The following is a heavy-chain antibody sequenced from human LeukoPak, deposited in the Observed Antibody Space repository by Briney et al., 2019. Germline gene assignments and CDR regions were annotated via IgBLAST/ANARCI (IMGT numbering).Heavy chain of an antibody. CDR3: ARDRRTMTTCDY. CDR1: GFTFSSYT. Sequence: GCSLRLSCAASGFTFSSYTMNWVRQAPGKGLEWVSSISSSSSYIYYADSVKGRFTISRDNAKKSLYLQMNSLRAEDTAVYYCARDRRTMTTCDYWGQGSLVTVSS. J-gene: IGHJ4*02. V-gene: IGHV3-21*01. D-gene: IGHD4-17*01. CDR2: ISSSSSYI.